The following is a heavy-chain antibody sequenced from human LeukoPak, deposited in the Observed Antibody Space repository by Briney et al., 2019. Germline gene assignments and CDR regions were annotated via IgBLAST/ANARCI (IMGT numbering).Heavy chain of an antibody. CDR2: ISGSGGST. J-gene: IGHJ4*02. CDR3: AKDPLLYCSSASCYVDY. V-gene: IGHV3-23*01. Sequence: GGSLRLSCAASGFSFSNYAMSWVRRAPGKGLEWVSAISGSGGSTYYADSVKGRFTISRDNSKNTLYLQMNSLRAEDTAVYYCAKDPLLYCSSASCYVDYWGQGALVTVSS. CDR1: GFSFSNYA. D-gene: IGHD2-2*01.